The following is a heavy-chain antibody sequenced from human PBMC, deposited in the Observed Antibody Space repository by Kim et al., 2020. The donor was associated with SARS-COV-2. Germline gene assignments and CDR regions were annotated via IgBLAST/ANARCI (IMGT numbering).Heavy chain of an antibody. CDR3: ARVVVVPAAPAGWFDP. V-gene: IGHV4-59*13. CDR1: GGSISSYY. D-gene: IGHD2-2*01. J-gene: IGHJ5*02. CDR2: INYIGST. Sequence: SETLSLTCTVSGGSISSYYWSWIRQPPGKGLEWIGYINYIGSTKYNPSLKSRVTILVDTTTNQSSLKLSSVTAADTAVYYCARVVVVPAAPAGWFDPWG.